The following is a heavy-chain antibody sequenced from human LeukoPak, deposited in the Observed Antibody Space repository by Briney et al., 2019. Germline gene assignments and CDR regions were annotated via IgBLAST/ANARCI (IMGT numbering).Heavy chain of an antibody. CDR3: ARGGSLWVVPAAFDY. CDR2: IYYSGST. Sequence: PSETLSLTCTVSGGSISSYCWSWIRQPPGKGLEWIGYIYYSGSTNYNPSLKSRVTISVDTSKNQFSLKLSSVTAADTAVYYCARGGSLWVVPAAFDYWGQGTLVTVSS. CDR1: GGSISSYC. D-gene: IGHD2-2*01. V-gene: IGHV4-59*01. J-gene: IGHJ4*02.